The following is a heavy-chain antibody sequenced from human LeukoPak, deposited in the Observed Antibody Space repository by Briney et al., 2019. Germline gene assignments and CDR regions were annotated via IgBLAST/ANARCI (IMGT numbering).Heavy chain of an antibody. Sequence: SETLSLTCAVYGGSFRGYYWSWIRQPPGKGLEWIGEINHSGSTNYNPSLKSRVTISVDTSKNQFSLKLSSVTAADTAVYYCARDLKYYYGSGSDPGGFDPWGQGTLVTVSS. CDR1: GGSFRGYY. CDR2: INHSGST. D-gene: IGHD3-10*01. V-gene: IGHV4-34*01. CDR3: ARDLKYYYGSGSDPGGFDP. J-gene: IGHJ5*02.